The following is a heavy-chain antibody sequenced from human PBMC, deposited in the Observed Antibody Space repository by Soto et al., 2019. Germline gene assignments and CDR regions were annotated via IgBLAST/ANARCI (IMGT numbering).Heavy chain of an antibody. CDR1: GFTVSSNY. CDR3: ARGDYYDSSGYYPPYFGY. V-gene: IGHV3-53*01. D-gene: IGHD3-22*01. CDR2: IYSGGST. J-gene: IGHJ4*02. Sequence: GGSLRLSCAASGFTVSSNYMSWVRQAPGKGLEWVSVIYSGGSTYYADSVKGRFTISRDNSKNTLYLQMNSLRAEDTAVYYCARGDYYDSSGYYPPYFGYWGQGTLVTVSS.